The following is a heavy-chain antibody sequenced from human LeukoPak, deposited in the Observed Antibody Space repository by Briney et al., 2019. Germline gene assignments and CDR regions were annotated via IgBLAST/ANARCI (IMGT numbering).Heavy chain of an antibody. CDR2: ISGSGSTI. CDR3: AVRGAPMAFDI. D-gene: IGHD2-2*01. CDR1: GFTFSDYY. J-gene: IGHJ3*02. V-gene: IGHV3-11*01. Sequence: GGSLRLSCAASGFTFSDYYMSWIRQAPGKGLEWVSYISGSGSTIYYADSVKGRFTISRDNAKNSLYLQMNSLRAEDTAVYYCAVRGAPMAFDIWGQGTMVTVSS.